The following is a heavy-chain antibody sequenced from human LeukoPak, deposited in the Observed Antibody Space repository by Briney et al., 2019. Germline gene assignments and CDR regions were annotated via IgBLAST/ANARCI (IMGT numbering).Heavy chain of an antibody. V-gene: IGHV4-34*01. D-gene: IGHD7-27*01. CDR2: INHSGST. J-gene: IGHJ6*02. CDR1: GGSFSGYY. CDR3: ARGRRGWGSHYYYGMDV. Sequence: SETLSLTCAVYGGSFSGYYWSWIRQPPGKGLEWIGGINHSGSTNYNPSLKSRVTISVDTSKNQFSLKLSSVTAADTAVYYCARGRRGWGSHYYYGMDVWGQGTTVTVSS.